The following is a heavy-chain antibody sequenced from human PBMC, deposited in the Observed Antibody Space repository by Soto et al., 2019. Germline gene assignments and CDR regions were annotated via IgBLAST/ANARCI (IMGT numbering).Heavy chain of an antibody. V-gene: IGHV5-51*01. CDR3: PRLGRQRYYYYGMDV. Sequence: GESLKISCKGSGYSFTSYWIGWVRQMPGKGLAWMGIIYPGDSDTRYSRSFQGQVTISADKSISTAYLQWSSLKASDTAMYYCPRLGRQRYYYYGMDVWGQGTTVTVSS. J-gene: IGHJ6*02. D-gene: IGHD6-6*01. CDR1: GYSFTSYW. CDR2: IYPGDSDT.